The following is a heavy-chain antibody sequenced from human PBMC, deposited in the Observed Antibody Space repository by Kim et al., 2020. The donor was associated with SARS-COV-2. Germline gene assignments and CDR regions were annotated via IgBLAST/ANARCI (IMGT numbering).Heavy chain of an antibody. J-gene: IGHJ4*02. CDR1: GYTFTSYG. Sequence: ASVKVSCKASGYTFTSYGISWVRQAPGQGLEWMGWISAYNGNTNYAQKLQDRVTMTTDTSTSTAYMELRSLRSDDTAVYYCARDRLAVAGQRFVDYWGQGTLVTVSS. CDR3: ARDRLAVAGQRFVDY. CDR2: ISAYNGNT. D-gene: IGHD6-19*01. V-gene: IGHV1-18*01.